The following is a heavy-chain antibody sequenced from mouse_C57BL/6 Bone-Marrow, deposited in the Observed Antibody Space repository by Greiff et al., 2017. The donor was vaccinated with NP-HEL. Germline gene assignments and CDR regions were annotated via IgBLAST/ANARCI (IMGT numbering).Heavy chain of an antibody. V-gene: IGHV1-59*01. Sequence: QVQLQQPGAELVRPGTSVKLSCKASGYTFTSYWMHWVKQRPGQGLEWIGVIDPSDSYTNYNQKFKGKATLTVDTSSSTAYMQLSSLTSEDSAVYYCARKLGFAYWGQGTLVTVSA. D-gene: IGHD4-1*01. J-gene: IGHJ3*01. CDR2: IDPSDSYT. CDR3: ARKLGFAY. CDR1: GYTFTSYW.